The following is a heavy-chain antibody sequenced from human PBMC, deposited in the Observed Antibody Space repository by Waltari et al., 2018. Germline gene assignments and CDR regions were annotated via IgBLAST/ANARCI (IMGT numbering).Heavy chain of an antibody. CDR3: ARGGESYGSGSYSYYFDY. CDR2: IIPIFGTA. CDR1: GGTFSSYD. Sequence: QVQLVQSGAEVKKPGSSVKVSCKASGGTFSSYDISWVRQAPGQGLEWMGRIIPIFGTANYAQKFQGRVTITADKSTSTAYMELSSLRSEYTAVYYCARGGESYGSGSYSYYFDYWGQGPLVTVSS. V-gene: IGHV1-69*08. D-gene: IGHD3-10*01. J-gene: IGHJ4*02.